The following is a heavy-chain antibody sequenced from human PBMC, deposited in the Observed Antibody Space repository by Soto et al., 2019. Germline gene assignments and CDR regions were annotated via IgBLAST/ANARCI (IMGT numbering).Heavy chain of an antibody. D-gene: IGHD6-19*01. CDR2: ISGSTI. V-gene: IGHV3-21*04. Sequence: PGGSLRLSCAASGFTFSSYAMTWVRQAPGKGLEWVSSISGSTIYYADSVKGRFTISRDNAKNSLYLQMNSLRAEDTAVYYCAREIAVAGTVENWFDPWGQGTLVTVSS. CDR1: GFTFSSYA. J-gene: IGHJ5*02. CDR3: AREIAVAGTVENWFDP.